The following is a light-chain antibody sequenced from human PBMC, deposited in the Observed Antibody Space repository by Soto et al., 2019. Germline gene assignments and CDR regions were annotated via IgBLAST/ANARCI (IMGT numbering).Light chain of an antibody. Sequence: DIQMTQSPSTLSASVGDRVTITCRASQSISSWLAWYQQKPGNAPRLLIYDASKLGRGVPSRFSGAGSGTEFILTISSLQPDDFATYFCQQYNSLSPWTFGQGTKVDIK. CDR3: QQYNSLSPWT. CDR2: DAS. V-gene: IGKV1-5*01. CDR1: QSISSW. J-gene: IGKJ1*01.